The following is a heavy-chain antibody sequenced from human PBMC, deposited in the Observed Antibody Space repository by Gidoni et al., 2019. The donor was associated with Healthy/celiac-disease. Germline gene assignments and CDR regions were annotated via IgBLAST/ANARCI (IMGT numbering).Heavy chain of an antibody. CDR2: ISSSSSYI. V-gene: IGHV3-21*01. D-gene: IGHD3-22*01. Sequence: EVQPVESGGGLVKPGGSLRPAWSASGVTVSSCSMNWVRQAQGKGLEWVSSISSSSSYIYYADSVKGRFTISRDNAKNSLYLQMNSLRAEDTAVYYCARGVYYDRLQSDGMDVWGQGTTVTVSS. J-gene: IGHJ6*02. CDR3: ARGVYYDRLQSDGMDV. CDR1: GVTVSSCS.